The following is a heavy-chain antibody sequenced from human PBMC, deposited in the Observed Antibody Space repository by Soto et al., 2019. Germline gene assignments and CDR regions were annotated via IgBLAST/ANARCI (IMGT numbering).Heavy chain of an antibody. V-gene: IGHV4-59*01. Sequence: PSETLSLTCTVSGGSISSYYWSWIRQPPGKGLEWIGYIYYSGSTNYNPSLKSRVTISVDTSKNQFSLKLSSVTAADTAVYYCARVAHFDFDWLLSRTWWFDPWGQGTLVTVSS. J-gene: IGHJ5*02. CDR2: IYYSGST. D-gene: IGHD3-9*01. CDR1: GGSISSYY. CDR3: ARVAHFDFDWLLSRTWWFDP.